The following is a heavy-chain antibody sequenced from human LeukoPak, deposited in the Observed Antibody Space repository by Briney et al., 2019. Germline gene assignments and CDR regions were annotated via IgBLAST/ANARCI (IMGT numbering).Heavy chain of an antibody. V-gene: IGHV4-39*01. CDR1: GGSISSSSYY. CDR3: ARRFPAHYFDY. D-gene: IGHD6-25*01. J-gene: IGHJ4*02. Sequence: PSETLSLTCTVPGGSISSSSYYWGWIRQPPGKGLEWIVSIYYSGSTYYNSSLKSRVTISVDTSKNQFSLKLSSVTAAETAVYYCARRFPAHYFDYWGQGTLVTVSS. CDR2: IYYSGST.